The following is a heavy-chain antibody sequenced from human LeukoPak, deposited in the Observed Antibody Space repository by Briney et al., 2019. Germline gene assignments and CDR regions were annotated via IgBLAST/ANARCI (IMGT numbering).Heavy chain of an antibody. D-gene: IGHD3-10*01. J-gene: IGHJ4*02. CDR3: ARARSHYGNFDY. CDR2: IYYSGST. V-gene: IGHV4-59*01. CDR1: GGSISSYY. Sequence: PSETLSLTCTVSGGSISSYYWSWIRQPPGKGLEWIGYIYYSGSTNYNPSLKSRVTLSVDTSKNQFSLKLSSVTAADTAVYYCARARSHYGNFDYWGQGTLVTVSS.